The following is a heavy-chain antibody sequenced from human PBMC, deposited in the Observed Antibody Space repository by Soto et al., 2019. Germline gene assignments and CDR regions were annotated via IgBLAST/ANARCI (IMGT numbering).Heavy chain of an antibody. CDR1: GYTFTSYG. J-gene: IGHJ4*02. CDR2: ISAYNGNT. D-gene: IGHD4-17*01. V-gene: IGHV1-18*01. CDR3: WGGGGSTVTTVIDY. Sequence: QVQLVQSGAEVKKPGASVKVSCKASGYTFTSYGISWVRQAPGQGLEWMGWISAYNGNTNYAQKLQGRVTMTTDTSRRKAYLGVRSLYSCDTGGYFCWGGGGSTVTTVIDYWGQGTLVTVSS.